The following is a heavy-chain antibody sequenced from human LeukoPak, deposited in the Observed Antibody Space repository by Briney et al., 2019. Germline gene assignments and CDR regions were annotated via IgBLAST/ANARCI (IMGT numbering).Heavy chain of an antibody. CDR3: AREAGSYCSSTSCYSFWSYYYYYYMDV. D-gene: IGHD2-2*02. J-gene: IGHJ6*03. Sequence: SETLSLTCAVSGGSISSGGYSWSWIRQPPGKGLEWIGEINHSGSTNYNPSLKSRVTISVDTSKNQFSLKLSSVTAADTAVYYCAREAGSYCSSTSCYSFWSYYYYYYMDVWGKGTTVTVSS. V-gene: IGHV4-30-2*01. CDR2: INHSGST. CDR1: GGSISSGGYS.